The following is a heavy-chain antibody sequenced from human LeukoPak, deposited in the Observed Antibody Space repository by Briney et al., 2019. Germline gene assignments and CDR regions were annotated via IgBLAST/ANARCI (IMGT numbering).Heavy chain of an antibody. CDR1: GGSISSSSYY. Sequence: SSETLSLTCIVSGGSISSSSYYWGWIRQPPGKGLEWIGSIYYSGSTYYNPSLKSRVTISVDTSKNQFSLKLSSVTAADTAVYYCARHDYGDYVFDYWGQGTLVTVSS. J-gene: IGHJ4*02. V-gene: IGHV4-39*01. D-gene: IGHD4-17*01. CDR3: ARHDYGDYVFDY. CDR2: IYYSGST.